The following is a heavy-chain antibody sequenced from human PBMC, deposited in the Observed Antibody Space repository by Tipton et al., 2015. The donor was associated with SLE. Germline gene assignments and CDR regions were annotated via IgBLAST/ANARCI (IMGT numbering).Heavy chain of an antibody. J-gene: IGHJ3*02. D-gene: IGHD6-19*01. CDR3: AKGYNSAWYSAFDI. V-gene: IGHV3-53*01. CDR1: GFSVSSNY. CDR2: IYSGGST. Sequence: SLRLSCAASGFSVSSNYMNWVRQAPGKGLEWVSIIYSGGSTYYADSVKGRFTISRDTSKNTLSLQMNSLRADDTAIYYSAKGYNSAWYSAFDIWGQGTMVTVSS.